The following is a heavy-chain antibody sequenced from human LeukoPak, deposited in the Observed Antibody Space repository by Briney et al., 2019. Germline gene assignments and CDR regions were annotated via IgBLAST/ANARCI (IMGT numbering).Heavy chain of an antibody. CDR1: GFTFSSYA. CDR3: AKEVDYDSSGEFDY. D-gene: IGHD3-22*01. J-gene: IGHJ4*02. V-gene: IGHV3-23*01. CDR2: ISGSGGST. Sequence: GGSLRLSCAASGFTFSSYAMSWVPQAPGEGLEGVSAISGSGGSTYYADSVKGRFTISRDNSKNTLYLQMNSMRDEDTAVYYCAKEVDYDSSGEFDYWGQGTLVTVSS.